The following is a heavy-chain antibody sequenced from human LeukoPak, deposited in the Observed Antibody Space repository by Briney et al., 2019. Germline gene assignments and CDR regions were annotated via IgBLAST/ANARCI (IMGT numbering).Heavy chain of an antibody. CDR3: ARDNHYDYV. CDR2: ISGSGSGSST. Sequence: PGGSLRLSCAASGFTFSSSAMSWVRQAPGKGLEWVSTISGSGSGSSTYYADSVKGRFTISRDNSKNTLYLQMNSLRAEDTAVYYCARDNHYDYVWGQGTLVTVSS. V-gene: IGHV3-23*01. D-gene: IGHD3-16*01. CDR1: GFTFSSSA. J-gene: IGHJ4*02.